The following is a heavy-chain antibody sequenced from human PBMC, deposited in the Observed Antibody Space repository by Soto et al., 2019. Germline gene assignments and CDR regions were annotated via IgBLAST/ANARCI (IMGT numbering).Heavy chain of an antibody. Sequence: QVRLQESGPKLVRPSQTLSLTCSVSGVSINRGDYYWSWIRQSPGRGLESIGSIYYNGDTNYNPSLASRVTMSVDTSKIQFFLDLQSVVAADTAVYFCASERGEIVQVPYNWGQGTLITVPS. CDR1: GVSINRGDYY. CDR3: ASERGEIVQVPYN. CDR2: IYYNGDT. D-gene: IGHD1-1*01. J-gene: IGHJ4*02. V-gene: IGHV4-30-4*01.